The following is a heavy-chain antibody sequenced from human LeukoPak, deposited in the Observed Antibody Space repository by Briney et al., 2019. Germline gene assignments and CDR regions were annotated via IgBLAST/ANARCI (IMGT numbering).Heavy chain of an antibody. J-gene: IGHJ4*02. CDR3: ARGCGGTPGCYIIDN. CDR2: IWNDGSVK. Sequence: GRSLRLSCEASGFTFSSHGMHWVRQPPGKGLEWVAVIWNDGSVKYYGDSVKGRFTVSRDNSKNTLYLQMDSLRAEDTAVYYCARGCGGTPGCYIIDNWGQGTLVTVSS. V-gene: IGHV3-33*01. CDR1: GFTFSSHG. D-gene: IGHD2-21*01.